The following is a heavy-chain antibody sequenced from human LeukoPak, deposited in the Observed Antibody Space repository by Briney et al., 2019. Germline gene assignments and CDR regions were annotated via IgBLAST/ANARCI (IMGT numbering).Heavy chain of an antibody. Sequence: ASVKVSCKASGYTFTSYGISWVRQAPGQGLEWMGWISAYNGNTNYAQKLQGRVTMTTDTSTSTAYMELRSLRSEDTAGYYCARGIGPYYDFWSGYRYYYYYMDVWGKGTTVTVSS. J-gene: IGHJ6*03. D-gene: IGHD3-3*01. CDR1: GYTFTSYG. V-gene: IGHV1-18*01. CDR3: ARGIGPYYDFWSGYRYYYYYMDV. CDR2: ISAYNGNT.